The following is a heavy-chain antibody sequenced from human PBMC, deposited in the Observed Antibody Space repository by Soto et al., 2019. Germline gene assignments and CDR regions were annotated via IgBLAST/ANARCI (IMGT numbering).Heavy chain of an antibody. Sequence: SETLSLTCAVYGGSFSGYYWSWIRQPPGKGLEWIGEINHSGSTNYNPSLKSRVTISVDRSKNQFSLKLSSVTAADTAVYYCARDQGDGWNYFDYWGQGTLVTVYS. J-gene: IGHJ4*02. D-gene: IGHD6-19*01. CDR2: INHSGST. V-gene: IGHV4-34*01. CDR1: GGSFSGYY. CDR3: ARDQGDGWNYFDY.